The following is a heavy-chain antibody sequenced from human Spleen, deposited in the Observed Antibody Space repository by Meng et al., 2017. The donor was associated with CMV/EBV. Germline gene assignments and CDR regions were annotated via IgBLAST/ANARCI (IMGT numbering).Heavy chain of an antibody. D-gene: IGHD1-26*01. CDR2: INPIFQTI. V-gene: IGHV1-69*05. Sequence: KVSCNTSGSSFTNYAIGWVRQAPGQGLEWMGGINPIFQTINYAQKFRDRVTITTDESTSTAYMELSSLRSEDTAMYYCAREESGSSIWGQGTLVTVSS. CDR3: AREESGSSI. CDR1: GSSFTNYA. J-gene: IGHJ4*02.